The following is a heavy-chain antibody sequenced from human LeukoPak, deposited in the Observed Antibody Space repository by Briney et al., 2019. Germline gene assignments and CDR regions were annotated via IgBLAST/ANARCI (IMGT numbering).Heavy chain of an antibody. CDR3: ARGVSSGPPVY. V-gene: IGHV4-59*01. J-gene: IGHJ4*02. CDR2: IYYSGST. Sequence: SETLSLTCTVSGGSISSYYWSWIRQPPGKGLEWIGYIYYSGSTYYNPSLKSRVTISVDTSKNQFSLKLSSVTAADTAVYYCARGVSSGPPVYWGQGTLVTVSS. CDR1: GGSISSYY. D-gene: IGHD6-19*01.